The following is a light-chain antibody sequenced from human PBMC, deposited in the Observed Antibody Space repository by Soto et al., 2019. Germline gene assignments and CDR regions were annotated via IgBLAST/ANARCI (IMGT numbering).Light chain of an antibody. J-gene: IGLJ1*01. V-gene: IGLV2-14*03. CDR2: HVT. CDR1: SNDIGHYDY. Sequence: QSVLTQPASVSGSPGQSITISCTRTSNDIGHYDYVSWYQQHPGKAPKLMIYHVTYRPSGVSNRYSGSKSGNSASLTISGLQADDEADYYCCSLTTSHTYVFGSGTKLTV. CDR3: CSLTTSHTYV.